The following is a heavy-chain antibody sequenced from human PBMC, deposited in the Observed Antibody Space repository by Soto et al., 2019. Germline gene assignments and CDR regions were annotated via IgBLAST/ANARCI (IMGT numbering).Heavy chain of an antibody. CDR2: IWSDGNNK. D-gene: IGHD5-18*01. CDR3: ARIHVDTIMALDY. J-gene: IGHJ4*02. V-gene: IGHV3-33*01. Sequence: QVQLVESVGGVVQPGRSLRLSCAASGFSFNSYGFHWVRQAANKGLEWVAVIWSDGNNKYYAESVKGRFTISRDSSDNTLYLQMNSLRAEDTAVYYCARIHVDTIMALDYWGQGTLVTVSS. CDR1: GFSFNSYG.